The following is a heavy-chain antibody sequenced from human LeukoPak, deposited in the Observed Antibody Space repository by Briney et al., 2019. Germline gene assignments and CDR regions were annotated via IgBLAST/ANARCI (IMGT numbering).Heavy chain of an antibody. J-gene: IGHJ3*02. CDR1: GFTFSNYG. V-gene: IGHV3-30*18. Sequence: PGGSLRLSCAASGFTFSNYGMHWVRQAPGKGLEWVAVISSDGRKEHHAGSVEGRFTISRDNAKNALYLQMNSLRDEDTAVYYCAKDRFWGRQPFGAFAIWGRGTMVTVSS. CDR2: ISSDGRKE. D-gene: IGHD3-16*01. CDR3: AKDRFWGRQPFGAFAI.